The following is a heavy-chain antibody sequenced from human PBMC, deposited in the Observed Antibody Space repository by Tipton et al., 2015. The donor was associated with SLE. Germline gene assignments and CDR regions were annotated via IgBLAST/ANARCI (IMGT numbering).Heavy chain of an antibody. CDR3: ARGRPSDYIWVYSGWVFDY. Sequence: TLSLTCTVSGGSISSYYWSWIRQPPGKGLEWIGEINHSGSTNYNPSLESRVTISVDTFKNQFSLKLSSVTAADTALYYCARGRPSDYIWVYSGWVFDYWGQGTLVTVSS. D-gene: IGHD3-16*01. CDR2: INHSGST. V-gene: IGHV4-34*01. J-gene: IGHJ4*02. CDR1: GGSISSYY.